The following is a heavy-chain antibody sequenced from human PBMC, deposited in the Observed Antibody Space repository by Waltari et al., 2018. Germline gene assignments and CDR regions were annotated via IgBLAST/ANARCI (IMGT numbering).Heavy chain of an antibody. D-gene: IGHD2-2*01. CDR2: IYYRGST. CDR1: GGSISSYY. J-gene: IGHJ4*02. Sequence: QVQLQESGPGLVKPSETLSLTCTVSGGSISSYYWSWIRQPPGKGLGWIGYIYYRGSTNYNPSLKSRVTISVDTSKNQCSLKLSSVTAADTAVYYWARARGYGSSTSCRYFDYWGQGTLVTVSS. V-gene: IGHV4-59*01. CDR3: ARARGYGSSTSCRYFDY.